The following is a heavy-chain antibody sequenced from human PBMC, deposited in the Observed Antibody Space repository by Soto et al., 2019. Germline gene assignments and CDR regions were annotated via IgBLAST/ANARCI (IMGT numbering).Heavy chain of an antibody. J-gene: IGHJ4*02. CDR3: ARMKYCSSTSCYSSLVGANFDY. V-gene: IGHV3-11*06. CDR1: GFTFSDYY. D-gene: IGHD2-2*01. Sequence: GGSLRLSCAASGFTFSDYYMSWIRQAPGKGLEWVSYISSSSSYTNYADSVKGRFTISRDNAKNSLYLQMNSLRAEDTAVYYCARMKYCSSTSCYSSLVGANFDYWGQGTLVTVSS. CDR2: ISSSSSYT.